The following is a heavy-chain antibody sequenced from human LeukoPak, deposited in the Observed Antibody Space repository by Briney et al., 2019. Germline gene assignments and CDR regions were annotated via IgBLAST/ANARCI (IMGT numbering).Heavy chain of an antibody. CDR3: ATDDYRGLGY. J-gene: IGHJ4*02. V-gene: IGHV3-74*01. CDR2: IIQDSSAT. CDR1: GITFRNYW. Sequence: SGGSPRLSCAASGITFRNYWMHWVRQAPGKGLEWVSHIIQDSSATFYADSVKGRFTISRDNAKDTLYLQMNSLRAEDTAAYYCATDDYRGLGYWGQGTLVTVSS. D-gene: IGHD4-11*01.